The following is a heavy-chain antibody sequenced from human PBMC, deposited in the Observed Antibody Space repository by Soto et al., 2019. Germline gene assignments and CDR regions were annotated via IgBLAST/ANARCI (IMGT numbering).Heavy chain of an antibody. J-gene: IGHJ2*01. D-gene: IGHD1-1*01. Sequence: QTRSDTKTGSAGMTRTSEHSVSWIRQKPGKGLECIGYIYHSGSTYYNPSLKSRVTISVDRSKNQFSLKLSSVTAADTVVYYGDSRDLHSFPTRRSSDL. CDR2: IYHSGST. CDR1: AGMTRTSEHS. V-gene: IGHV4-30-2*01. CDR3: DSRDLHSFPTRRSSDL.